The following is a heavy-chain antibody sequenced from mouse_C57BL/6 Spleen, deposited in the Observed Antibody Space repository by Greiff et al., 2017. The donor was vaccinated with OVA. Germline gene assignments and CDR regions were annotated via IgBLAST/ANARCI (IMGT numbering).Heavy chain of an antibody. J-gene: IGHJ1*03. Sequence: EVKLVESGGGLVQPGGSLKLSCAASGFTFSDYYMYWVRQTPEKRLEWVAYISNGGGSTYYPDTVKGRFTISRDNAKNTLYLQMSRLKSEDTAMYYCARRGSGYGYFDVWGTGTTVTVSS. CDR1: GFTFSDYY. CDR3: ARRGSGYGYFDV. CDR2: ISNGGGST. D-gene: IGHD3-2*02. V-gene: IGHV5-12*01.